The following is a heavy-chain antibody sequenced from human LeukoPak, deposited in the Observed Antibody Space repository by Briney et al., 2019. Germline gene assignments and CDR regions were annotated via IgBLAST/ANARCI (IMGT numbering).Heavy chain of an antibody. J-gene: IGHJ4*02. CDR2: ITPHNGDT. Sequence: ASVKVSCKASGYSFTGQYIYWVRQAPGQGLEWMGRITPHNGDTNDAQRFQGRVTMTSDTSISTAFMELSSLRSDDTAVYYCARVGGYSYGEKKDIIDYWGQGTLVTVSS. D-gene: IGHD5-18*01. CDR1: GYSFTGQY. V-gene: IGHV1-2*06. CDR3: ARVGGYSYGEKKDIIDY.